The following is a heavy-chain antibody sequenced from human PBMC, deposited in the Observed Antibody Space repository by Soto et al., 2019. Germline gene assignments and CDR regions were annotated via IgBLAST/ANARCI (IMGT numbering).Heavy chain of an antibody. CDR3: ARDRSWLPDGSGYYHYGMDV. V-gene: IGHV4-59*01. CDR1: GGSISSYY. D-gene: IGHD3-22*01. Sequence: SETLSLTCTVSGGSISSYYWSWIRQPPGKGLEWIGYIYYSGSTNYNPSLKSRVTISVDTSKNQFSLKLSSVTAADTAVYHCARDRSWLPDGSGYYHYGMDVWGQGTTVT. J-gene: IGHJ6*02. CDR2: IYYSGST.